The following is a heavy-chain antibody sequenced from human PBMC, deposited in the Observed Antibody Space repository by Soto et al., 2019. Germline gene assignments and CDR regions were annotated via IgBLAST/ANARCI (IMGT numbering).Heavy chain of an antibody. V-gene: IGHV4-34*01. CDR3: ARNGSYYDFWSGYYFGGGMDV. J-gene: IGHJ6*02. CDR1: GGSFSGYY. D-gene: IGHD3-3*01. CDR2: INHSGST. Sequence: SETLSLTCAVYGGSFSGYYWSWIRQPPGKGLEWIGEINHSGSTNYNPSLKSRVTISVDTSKNQFSLKLSSVTAADTAVYYCARNGSYYDFWSGYYFGGGMDVWGQGTTVTASS.